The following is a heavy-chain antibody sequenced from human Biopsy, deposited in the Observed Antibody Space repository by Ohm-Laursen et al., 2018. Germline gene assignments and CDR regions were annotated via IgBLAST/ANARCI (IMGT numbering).Heavy chain of an antibody. CDR1: GIIFGDSH. CDR2: ISSRSSDI. D-gene: IGHD3-16*01. V-gene: IGHV3-11*01. J-gene: IGHJ4*02. CDR3: ARSVGIMAAPIDY. Sequence: SLRLSCAASGIIFGDSHMGWIREARGKGLEWVSSISSRSSDIYYADSVRGRFTISRDNAKNSLYLQMNSLRVEDTAVYYCARSVGIMAAPIDYWGQGTLVTVSS.